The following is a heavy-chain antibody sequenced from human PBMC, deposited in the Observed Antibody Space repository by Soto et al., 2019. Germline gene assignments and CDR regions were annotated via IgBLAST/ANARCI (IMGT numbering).Heavy chain of an antibody. CDR2: ISGSGGST. CDR3: APVPPDYYGMDV. J-gene: IGHJ6*02. Sequence: PGGSLRLSCAASGFTFSSYAMSLVRQAPGKGLEWVSAISGSGGSTYYADSVKGRFTISRDNSKNTLYLQMNSLRAEDTAVYYCAPVPPDYYGMDVWGQGTTVTVSS. V-gene: IGHV3-23*01. CDR1: GFTFSSYA.